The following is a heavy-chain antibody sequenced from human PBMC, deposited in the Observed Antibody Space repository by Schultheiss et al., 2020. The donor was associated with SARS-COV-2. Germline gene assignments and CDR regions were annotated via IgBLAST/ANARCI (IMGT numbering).Heavy chain of an antibody. Sequence: GESLKISCAASGFTFSSYAMHWVRQAPGKGLEWVAVISYDGSNKYYADSVKGRFTISRDNSKNTLYLQMNSLRAEDTAVYYCAKVLRYSSSSRRDFGMDVWGQGTTVTVSS. CDR1: GFTFSSYA. D-gene: IGHD6-6*01. J-gene: IGHJ6*02. V-gene: IGHV3-30*04. CDR3: AKVLRYSSSSRRDFGMDV. CDR2: ISYDGSNK.